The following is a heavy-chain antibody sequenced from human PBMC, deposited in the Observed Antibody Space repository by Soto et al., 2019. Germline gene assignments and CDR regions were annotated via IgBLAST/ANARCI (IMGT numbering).Heavy chain of an antibody. D-gene: IGHD4-17*01. CDR3: ARVGYGDYWAGYSYYYGMDV. J-gene: IGHJ6*02. CDR1: GGSISSNY. V-gene: IGHV4-59*01. CDR2: IYYSGST. Sequence: SETLSLTCTVSGGSISSNYWSWIRQPPGKGLEWIGYIYYSGSTNYNPSLKSRVTISVDTSKNQFSLKLSSVTAADTAVYYCARVGYGDYWAGYSYYYGMDVWGQGTTVTVSS.